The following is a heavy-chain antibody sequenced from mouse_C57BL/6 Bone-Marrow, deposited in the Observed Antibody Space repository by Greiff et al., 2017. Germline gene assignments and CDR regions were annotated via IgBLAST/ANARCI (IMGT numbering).Heavy chain of an antibody. CDR2: IHPNSGST. Sequence: QVQLKESGAELVKPGASVKLSCKASGYTFTSYWMHWVKQRPGQGLEWIGMIHPNSGSTNYNEKFKSKATLTVDKSSSTAYMQLSSLTSEDSAVYYCAREGNYDYDDAVDYWGQGTSVTVSA. CDR3: AREGNYDYDDAVDY. V-gene: IGHV1-64*01. J-gene: IGHJ4*01. D-gene: IGHD2-4*01. CDR1: GYTFTSYW.